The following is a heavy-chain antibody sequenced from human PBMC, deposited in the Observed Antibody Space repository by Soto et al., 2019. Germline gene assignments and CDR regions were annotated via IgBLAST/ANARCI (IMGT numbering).Heavy chain of an antibody. D-gene: IGHD2-2*01. CDR2: IYYSGST. CDR3: ARLILGYGSSTSCYQRRRDYYYYYMDV. CDR1: GGSISSSSYY. Sequence: QLQLQESGPGLVKPSETLSLTCTVSGGSISSSSYYWGWIRQPPGKGLEWIGSIYYSGSTYYNPSLKSRVTISVDTSKNQYSLKLSSVTAADTAVYYCARLILGYGSSTSCYQRRRDYYYYYMDVWGKGTTVTVSS. V-gene: IGHV4-39*01. J-gene: IGHJ6*03.